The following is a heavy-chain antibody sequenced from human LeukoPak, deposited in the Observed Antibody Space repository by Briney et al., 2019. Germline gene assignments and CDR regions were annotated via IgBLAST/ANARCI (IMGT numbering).Heavy chain of an antibody. CDR3: ARDQWLLRGGDHDAFDI. Sequence: SETLSLTCAVSGGSISTTHWWSWVRQPPGKGLEWIGEIFHSGTANYNPSLKSRVTISIDKSKNQFSLKLSSVTAADTAVYYCARDQWLLRGGDHDAFDIWGRGTMVTVSS. J-gene: IGHJ3*02. CDR1: GGSISTTHW. D-gene: IGHD6-19*01. CDR2: IFHSGTA. V-gene: IGHV4-4*02.